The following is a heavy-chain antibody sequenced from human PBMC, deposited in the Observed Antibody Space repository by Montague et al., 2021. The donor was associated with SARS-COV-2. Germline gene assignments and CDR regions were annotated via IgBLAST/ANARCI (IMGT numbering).Heavy chain of an antibody. D-gene: IGHD1-1*01. V-gene: IGHV4-34*01. J-gene: IGHJ4*02. CDR2: INYCGST. Sequence: SETLSLTCAVSGGSFSDYHWTWIRQSPAAGLELIWHINYCGSTKYNPSLTLRVTISIYTSKYQFSLKLTFVSAADTAVYYCARGAPGYWGQGTLVTVSS. CDR3: ARGAPGY. CDR1: GGSFSDYH.